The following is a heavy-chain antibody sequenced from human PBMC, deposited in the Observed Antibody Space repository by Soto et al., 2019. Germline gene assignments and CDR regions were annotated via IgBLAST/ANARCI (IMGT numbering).Heavy chain of an antibody. CDR2: ISAYNGNT. CDR1: GYTFTSYG. V-gene: IGHV1-18*04. CDR3: ARDGLELTMIVVALDY. D-gene: IGHD3-22*01. J-gene: IGHJ4*02. Sequence: QVQLVQSGAEVKKPGASVKVSCKASGYTFTSYGISWVRQAPGQGLELMGWISAYNGNTNYAQKLQGRVTMTTDTAASRAYMEMRGLGSDATSVYYCARDGLELTMIVVALDYWGQGTLVTVSS.